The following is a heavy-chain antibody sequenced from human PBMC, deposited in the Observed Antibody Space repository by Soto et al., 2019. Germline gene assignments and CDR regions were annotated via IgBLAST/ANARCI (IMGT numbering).Heavy chain of an antibody. CDR1: GFTFSSYG. J-gene: IGHJ6*02. V-gene: IGHV3-30*18. Sequence: LRLSCAASGFTFSSYGMHWVRQAPGKGLEWVAVISYDGSNKYYADSVKGRFTISRDNSKNTLYLQMNSLRAEDTAVYYCAKDRSPGMDVWGQGTTVTVSS. CDR2: ISYDGSNK. CDR3: AKDRSPGMDV.